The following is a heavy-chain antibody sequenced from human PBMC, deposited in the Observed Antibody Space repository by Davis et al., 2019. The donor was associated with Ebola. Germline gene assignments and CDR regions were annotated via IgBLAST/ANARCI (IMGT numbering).Heavy chain of an antibody. CDR2: IYYSGIT. Sequence: MPSETLSLTCTVSGGSIISSSSYWGWIRQPPRKGLEWIGSIYYSGITYYNPSLKSRVTISVDTSKNQFSLKLSSVTAADTAVYYCARDRSSTSSIHYYYYGMDVWGKGTTVTVSS. J-gene: IGHJ6*04. CDR1: GGSIISSSSY. CDR3: ARDRSSTSSIHYYYYGMDV. V-gene: IGHV4-39*07. D-gene: IGHD2-2*01.